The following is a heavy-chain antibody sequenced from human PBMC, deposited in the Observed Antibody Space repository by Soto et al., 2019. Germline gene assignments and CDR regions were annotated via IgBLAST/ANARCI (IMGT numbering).Heavy chain of an antibody. CDR2: ISYDGSLQ. D-gene: IGHD5-18*01. CDR3: VSDRGYGHASVPYS. J-gene: IGHJ4*02. Sequence: QAQLVESGGGVVQLGRSLRLSCAASGFAFSSYGMHWVRQAPGTGLEWVAVISYDGSLQHYADSVKGRFTISRDNSKNMVLLQISSLRAEDTAVYYCVSDRGYGHASVPYSWGQGTLVSVSS. V-gene: IGHV3-30*03. CDR1: GFAFSSYG.